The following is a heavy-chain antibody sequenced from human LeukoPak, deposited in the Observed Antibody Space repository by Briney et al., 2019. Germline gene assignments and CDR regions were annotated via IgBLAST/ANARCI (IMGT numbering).Heavy chain of an antibody. CDR3: ARDGAYYYDSSGYYPNWFDP. D-gene: IGHD3-22*01. Sequence: PGGSLRLSCAASGFTFSSYWMSWVRQAPGKGLEWVANIKQDGSEKYYVDSVKGRFTISRDNAKNSLYLQMNSLRAEDTAVYYCARDGAYYYDSSGYYPNWFDPWGQGTLVTVSS. CDR1: GFTFSSYW. CDR2: IKQDGSEK. J-gene: IGHJ5*02. V-gene: IGHV3-7*01.